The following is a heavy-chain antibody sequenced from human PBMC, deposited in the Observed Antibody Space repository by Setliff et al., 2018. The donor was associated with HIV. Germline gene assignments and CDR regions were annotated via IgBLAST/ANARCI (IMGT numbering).Heavy chain of an antibody. CDR2: IYHSGST. D-gene: IGHD2-15*01. J-gene: IGHJ6*03. CDR3: ARGGDGLLLGRPRYYYYYMDV. CDR1: GYSISSGYY. Sequence: SETLSLTCAVSGYSISSGYYWGWIRQPPGKGLEWIGSIYHSGSTYDSPSLKSRVTISVDTSKNQFSLKLSSVTAADTAVYHCARGGDGLLLGRPRYYYYYMDVWGKGTTVTVSS. V-gene: IGHV4-38-2*01.